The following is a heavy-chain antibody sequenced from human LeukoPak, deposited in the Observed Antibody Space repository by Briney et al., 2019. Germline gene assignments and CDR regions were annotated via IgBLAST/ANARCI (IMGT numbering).Heavy chain of an antibody. J-gene: IGHJ4*02. D-gene: IGHD3-16*02. CDR3: AKALVTFGGVIVQGGALDY. CDR2: IRYDGSNK. CDR1: GFTFSSYG. V-gene: IGHV3-30*02. Sequence: PGGSLRLSCAASGFTFSSYGMHWVRQAPGKGLEWVAFIRYDGSNKYYADSVKGRFTISRDNSKNTLYLQMNSLRAEDTALYYCAKALVTFGGVIVQGGALDYWGQGTLVTVSS.